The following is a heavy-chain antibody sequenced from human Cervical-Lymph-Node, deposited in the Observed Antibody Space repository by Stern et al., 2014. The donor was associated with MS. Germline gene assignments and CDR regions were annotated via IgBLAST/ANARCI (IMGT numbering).Heavy chain of an antibody. Sequence: QVQLVQSGGGVVQPGRSLRLSCAASGFTFSSYGMHWVRQAPGKGLEWVAVIWYDGSNKYYADSVKGRFTISRDNSKNTLYLQMNSLRAEDTAVYYCASLGWSRSGMDVWGQGTTVTVSS. J-gene: IGHJ6*02. CDR2: IWYDGSNK. V-gene: IGHV3-33*01. CDR3: ASLGWSRSGMDV. CDR1: GFTFSSYG. D-gene: IGHD1-14*01.